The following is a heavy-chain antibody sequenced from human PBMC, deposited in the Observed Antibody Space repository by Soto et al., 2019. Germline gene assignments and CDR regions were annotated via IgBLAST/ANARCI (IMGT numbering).Heavy chain of an antibody. Sequence: EVQLLESGGGLVQPGGSLRLSCAASGFTFSSYAMSWVRQAPGKGLEWVSAISGSGGSTYYADSVKGRFTISRDNSKNTLYLQMNSLRAEDTAVYYCVKAGGLLWFGESNDYWGQGTLVTVSS. J-gene: IGHJ4*02. V-gene: IGHV3-23*01. CDR3: VKAGGLLWFGESNDY. CDR1: GFTFSSYA. D-gene: IGHD3-10*01. CDR2: ISGSGGST.